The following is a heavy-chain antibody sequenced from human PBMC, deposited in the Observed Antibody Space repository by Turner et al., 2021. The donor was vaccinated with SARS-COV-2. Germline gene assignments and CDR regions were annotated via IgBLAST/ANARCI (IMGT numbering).Heavy chain of an antibody. CDR3: ATGYAYCGADCSIDY. V-gene: IGHV1-24*01. Sequence: QVQLVQSGAEVKKPGASVKVSCKVSGYTLIELSMHWVRQAPGKGLEWMGGFDPEDGETIYAQKFQGRVTMTEDTSTDTAYMELSSLRSEDTAMYYCATGYAYCGADCSIDYWGQGTLVTVSS. CDR1: GYTLIELS. CDR2: FDPEDGET. J-gene: IGHJ4*02. D-gene: IGHD2-21*02.